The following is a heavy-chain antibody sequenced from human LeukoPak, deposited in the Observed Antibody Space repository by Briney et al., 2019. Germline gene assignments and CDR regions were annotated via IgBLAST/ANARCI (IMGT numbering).Heavy chain of an antibody. CDR1: GFTVTSSG. Sequence: GGSLRLSCAASGFTVTSSGMHWVRQAPGKGLEWVAVVSDDGNKKFDADFVKGRFTISRDNSKNTLYLQMNSLRGEDTAVYYCARGQLLLEGYFYYMDVWGEGTTVAVSS. J-gene: IGHJ6*03. CDR2: VSDDGNKK. D-gene: IGHD2-2*01. V-gene: IGHV3-30*06. CDR3: ARGQLLLEGYFYYMDV.